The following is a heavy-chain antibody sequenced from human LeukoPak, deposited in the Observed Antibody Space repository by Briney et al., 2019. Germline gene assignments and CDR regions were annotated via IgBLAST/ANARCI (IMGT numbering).Heavy chain of an antibody. V-gene: IGHV1-2*02. D-gene: IGHD3-9*01. J-gene: IGHJ4*02. CDR2: INPNSGGT. Sequence: ASVKVSCKASGYTFTGYYMHWVRLAPGQGLEWMGWINPNSGGTNYAQKFQDRVSMTRDTSISTAYMQLSRLRSDDTAVYYCARSPHILTGENFDFWGQGTLLTVSS. CDR3: ARSPHILTGENFDF. CDR1: GYTFTGYY.